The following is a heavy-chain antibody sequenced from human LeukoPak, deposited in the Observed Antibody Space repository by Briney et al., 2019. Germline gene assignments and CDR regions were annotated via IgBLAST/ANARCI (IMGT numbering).Heavy chain of an antibody. CDR2: ISYDGSNK. V-gene: IGHV3-30-3*01. D-gene: IGHD6-19*01. CDR3: VKDTSGSIDY. CDR1: GFTFSSYA. J-gene: IGHJ4*02. Sequence: GRPLRLSCAASGFTFSSYAMHWVRQAPGKGLEWVAVISYDGSNKYYADSVKGRFTISRDNSKNTLYLQMNSLRAEDTALYYCVKDTSGSIDYWGQGTLVTVSS.